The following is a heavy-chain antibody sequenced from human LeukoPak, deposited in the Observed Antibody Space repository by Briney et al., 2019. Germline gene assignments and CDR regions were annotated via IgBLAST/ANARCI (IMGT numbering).Heavy chain of an antibody. CDR1: GFTFSSYW. J-gene: IGHJ5*02. D-gene: IGHD2/OR15-2a*01. CDR3: ARGKTSQNIVTRKTYNWFDP. Sequence: GGSLRLSCAASGFTFSSYWMTWVRQAPGKRLEWVANINQDGSEKYHVDSVKGRFTISRDNAKNSLYLQMKSLRAEDTAVYYCARGKTSQNIVTRKTYNWFDPWGQGTLVTVSS. V-gene: IGHV3-7*01. CDR2: INQDGSEK.